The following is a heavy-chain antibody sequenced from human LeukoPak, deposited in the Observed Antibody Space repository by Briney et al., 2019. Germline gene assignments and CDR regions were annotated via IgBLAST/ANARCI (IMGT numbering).Heavy chain of an antibody. V-gene: IGHV1-69*13. J-gene: IGHJ4*02. CDR1: GGTFSSYA. Sequence: SVKVSCKASGGTFSSYAISWVRQAPGQGLEWMGGIIPIFGTANYAQKFQGRVTITADESTSTAYMELSSLRSEDTAVYYCATGRWNSSSWGDYWGQRTLVTVSS. CDR2: IIPIFGTA. D-gene: IGHD6-13*01. CDR3: ATGRWNSSSWGDY.